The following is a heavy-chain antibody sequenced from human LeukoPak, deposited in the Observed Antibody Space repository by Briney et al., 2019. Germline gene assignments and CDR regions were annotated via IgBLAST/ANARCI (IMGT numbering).Heavy chain of an antibody. CDR2: IYYSGST. V-gene: IGHV4-31*03. CDR1: GSFISSGGYY. D-gene: IGHD1-26*01. J-gene: IGHJ4*02. CDR3: ARDNGGSYYY. Sequence: PSETLSHTCTVSGSFISSGGYYWSWIRQHPGKGLEWIWSIYYSGSTYYNQSLKSRVTISIDTSKNQFSLKLSSVTAADTAVYYCARDNGGSYYYWGQGTLVTVSS.